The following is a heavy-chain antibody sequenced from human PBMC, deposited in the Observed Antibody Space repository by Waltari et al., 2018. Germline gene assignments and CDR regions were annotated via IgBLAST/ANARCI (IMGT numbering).Heavy chain of an antibody. V-gene: IGHV4-39*01. D-gene: IGHD6-13*01. CDR3: ASLGYSSPVSAEYFQH. CDR2: IYYSGST. CDR1: GGSISSSSYY. J-gene: IGHJ1*01. Sequence: QLQLQESGPGLVKPSETLSLTCTVSGGSISSSSYYWGWIRQPPGKGLEWIGSIYYSGSTYYNPSLKSRVTISVDTSKNQFSLKLSSVTAADTAVYYCASLGYSSPVSAEYFQHWGQGTLVTVSS.